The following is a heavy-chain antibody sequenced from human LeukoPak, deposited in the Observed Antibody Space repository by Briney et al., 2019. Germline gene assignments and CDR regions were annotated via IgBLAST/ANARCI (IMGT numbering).Heavy chain of an antibody. Sequence: SETLSLTCAVSGASITSSNWWSWVRQPPGKGLEWIGQIYHSGSTNSNPSLKSRVTMSVDTSKNQFSLKLSSVTAADTAVYYCARLHDYGDYYWFDPWGQGTLVTVSS. CDR2: IYHSGST. CDR1: GASITSSNW. J-gene: IGHJ5*02. D-gene: IGHD4-17*01. CDR3: ARLHDYGDYYWFDP. V-gene: IGHV4-4*02.